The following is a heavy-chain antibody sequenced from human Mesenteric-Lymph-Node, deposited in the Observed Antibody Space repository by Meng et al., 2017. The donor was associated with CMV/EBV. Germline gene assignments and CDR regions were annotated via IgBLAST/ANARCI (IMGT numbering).Heavy chain of an antibody. J-gene: IGHJ6*02. CDR3: AKDPLGYCSSTSCYNYYYYGMDV. Sequence: GESLKISCAASGFTFSSYWMHWVRQAPGKGLVWVSRINSDGSSTSYADSVKGRFTISRDNAKNTLYLQMNSLRAEDTAVYYCAKDPLGYCSSTSCYNYYYYGMDVWGQGTTVTVSS. CDR2: INSDGSST. CDR1: GFTFSSYW. V-gene: IGHV3-74*01. D-gene: IGHD2-2*01.